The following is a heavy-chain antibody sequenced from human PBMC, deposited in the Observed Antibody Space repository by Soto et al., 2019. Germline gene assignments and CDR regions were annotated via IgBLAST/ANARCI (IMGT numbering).Heavy chain of an antibody. V-gene: IGHV3-30-3*01. J-gene: IGHJ6*02. CDR1: GFTFSRYA. D-gene: IGHD4-17*01. CDR2: VSFDGSNE. Sequence: QVQLVASGGGVVQPGGSLRLSCSASGFTFSRYAKHWVRQAPGEGLDWVAVVSFDGSNEYYAESVRGRFTISRDTSKNTLYLQMNSLRPEDTAVYFCARPRMTTTTRYHGMDVWGRGTTVTVSS. CDR3: ARPRMTTTTRYHGMDV.